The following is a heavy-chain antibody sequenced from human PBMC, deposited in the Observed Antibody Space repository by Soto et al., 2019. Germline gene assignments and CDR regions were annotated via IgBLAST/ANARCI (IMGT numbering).Heavy chain of an antibody. CDR3: ARDGYCSSTSCYIYWYFDL. CDR2: IYYSGST. D-gene: IGHD2-2*02. Sequence: QVQLQESGPGLVKPSQTLSLTCTVSGGSISSGGYYWSWIRQHPGKGLEWIGYIYYSGSTYYNPSLKSRVTISVHTSKNQFSLKLSSVTAADTAVYYCARDGYCSSTSCYIYWYFDLWGRGTLVTVSS. J-gene: IGHJ2*01. CDR1: GGSISSGGYY. V-gene: IGHV4-31*03.